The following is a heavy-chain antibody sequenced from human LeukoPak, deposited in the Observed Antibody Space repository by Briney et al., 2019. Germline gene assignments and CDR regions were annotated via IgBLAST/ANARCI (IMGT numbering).Heavy chain of an antibody. CDR2: ISGSGGST. V-gene: IGHV3-23*01. CDR1: GFTFSSYA. CDR3: AKGVLRYFDWLFQPDAFDI. J-gene: IGHJ3*02. D-gene: IGHD3-9*01. Sequence: GGSLRLSCAASGFTFSSYAMSWVRQAPGKGLEWVSAISGSGGSTYYADSVKGRFTISRDNSKNTLYLQMNSLRAEDTAVYYCAKGVLRYFDWLFQPDAFDIWGQGTMVTVSS.